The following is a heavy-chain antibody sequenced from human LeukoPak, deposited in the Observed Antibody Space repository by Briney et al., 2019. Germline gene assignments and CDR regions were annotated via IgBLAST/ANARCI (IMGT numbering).Heavy chain of an antibody. CDR1: GGTFSNYA. Sequence: ASVKVSCKASGGTFSNYAISWVRQAPGQGLEWMGRIIPILGVANYAQKFQGGVTITADKSTSTAYMELSSLGSEDTAVFYCATESHWGSENNYWGQGTWSPSPQ. CDR3: ATESHWGSENNY. J-gene: IGHJ4*02. CDR2: IIPILGVA. V-gene: IGHV1-69*04. D-gene: IGHD7-27*01.